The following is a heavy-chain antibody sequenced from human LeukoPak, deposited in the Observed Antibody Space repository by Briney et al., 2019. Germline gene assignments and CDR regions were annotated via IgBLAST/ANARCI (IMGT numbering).Heavy chain of an antibody. CDR3: AKDFRPSSSWYYFDY. V-gene: IGHV3-23*01. D-gene: IGHD6-13*01. CDR2: ISGSGGST. J-gene: IGHJ4*02. CDR1: GFTFSSYA. Sequence: GGSLRLSCAASGFTFSSYAMSWVRQAPGKGLEWVSAISGSGGSTYYADSVKGRFTISRDNSKNTLYLQMNSLRAEDTAVYYCAKDFRPSSSWYYFDYWGQGTLVTVSS.